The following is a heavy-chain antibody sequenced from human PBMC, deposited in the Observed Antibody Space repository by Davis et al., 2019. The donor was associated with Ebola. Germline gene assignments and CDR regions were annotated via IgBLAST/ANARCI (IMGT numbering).Heavy chain of an antibody. CDR2: INPKTGAT. V-gene: IGHV1-2*02. D-gene: IGHD6-6*01. CDR3: AREQQLVRIDY. J-gene: IGHJ4*02. Sequence: ASVKVSCKASGYTFTGYYMHWVRQAPGQGLEWMGWINPKTGATIYTQKFQGRVTMTRDTSISTAYMELSRLRSDDTAVYYCAREQQLVRIDYWGQGTLVTVSS. CDR1: GYTFTGYY.